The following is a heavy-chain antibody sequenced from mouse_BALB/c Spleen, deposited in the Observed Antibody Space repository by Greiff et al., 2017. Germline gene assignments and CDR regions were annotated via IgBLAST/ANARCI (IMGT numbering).Heavy chain of an antibody. CDR3: ARGGSDYYGSSYSLYWYFDV. CDR2: ISSGGST. Sequence: EVQLVESGGGLVKPGGSLKLSCAASGFTFSSYAMSWVRQTPEKRLEWVASISSGGSTYYPDSVKGRFTISKDNARNILYLQMSSLRSEDTAMYYCARGGSDYYGSSYSLYWYFDVWGAGTTVTVSA. CDR1: GFTFSSYA. D-gene: IGHD1-1*01. J-gene: IGHJ1*01. V-gene: IGHV5-6-5*01.